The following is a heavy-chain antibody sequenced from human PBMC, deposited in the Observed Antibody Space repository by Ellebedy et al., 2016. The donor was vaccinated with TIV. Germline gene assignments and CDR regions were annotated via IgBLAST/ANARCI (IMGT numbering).Heavy chain of an antibody. J-gene: IGHJ6*02. CDR3: AGGDSTIKYYYYGMDV. CDR1: GGTFSSYA. D-gene: IGHD2-2*01. CDR2: IIPIFGTA. Sequence: SVKVSXXASGGTFSSYAISWVRQAPGQGLEWMGGIIPIFGTANYAQKFQGRVTITADESTSTAYMELSSLRSEDTAVYYCAGGDSTIKYYYYGMDVWGQGTTVTVSS. V-gene: IGHV1-69*13.